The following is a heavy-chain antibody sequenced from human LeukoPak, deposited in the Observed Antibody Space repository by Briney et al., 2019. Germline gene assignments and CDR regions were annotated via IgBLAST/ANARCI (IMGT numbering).Heavy chain of an antibody. J-gene: IGHJ4*02. CDR2: ISYDGSNK. CDR1: GFTFSSYA. V-gene: IGHV3-30*01. CDR3: ARGPTYYDSSGYPEDY. Sequence: PGGYLRLSCAASGFTFSSYAMHWVRQAPGKGLEWVAVISYDGSNKYYADSVKGRFTISRDNSKNTLYLQMNSLRAEDTAVYYCARGPTYYDSSGYPEDYWGQGTLVTVSS. D-gene: IGHD3-22*01.